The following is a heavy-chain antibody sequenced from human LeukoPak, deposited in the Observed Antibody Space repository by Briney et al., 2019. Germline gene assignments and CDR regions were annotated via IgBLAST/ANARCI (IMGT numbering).Heavy chain of an antibody. CDR3: ARSPYDWNYGDY. CDR2: ISGSGGST. CDR1: GFTFSSYA. J-gene: IGHJ4*02. V-gene: IGHV3-23*01. Sequence: PGGSLRLSCAASGFTFSSYAMSWVRQAPGRGLEWVSAISGSGGSTYYADSVKGRFTISRDNSKNTLYLQRNSLRAEDTAVYYCARSPYDWNYGDYWGQGTLVTVSS. D-gene: IGHD1-20*01.